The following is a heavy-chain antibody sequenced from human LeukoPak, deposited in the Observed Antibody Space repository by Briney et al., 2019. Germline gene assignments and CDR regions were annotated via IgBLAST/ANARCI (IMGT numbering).Heavy chain of an antibody. D-gene: IGHD4-17*01. Sequence: ASVKVSCKASGYTFTSYYMHWVRQAPGQGLEWMGIINPSGGSTSYAQKFQGRVTITADKSTSTAYMELSSLRSEDTAVYYCASPEATVTPVRYYYGMDVWGQGTTVTVSS. CDR3: ASPEATVTPVRYYYGMDV. V-gene: IGHV1-46*01. CDR2: INPSGGST. CDR1: GYTFTSYY. J-gene: IGHJ6*02.